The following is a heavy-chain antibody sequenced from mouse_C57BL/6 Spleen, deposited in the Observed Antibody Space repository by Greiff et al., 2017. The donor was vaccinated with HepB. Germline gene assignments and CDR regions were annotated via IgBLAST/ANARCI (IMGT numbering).Heavy chain of an antibody. V-gene: IGHV5-16*01. J-gene: IGHJ2*01. D-gene: IGHD2-3*01. CDR2: INYDGSST. CDR3: ARIYDGYYFDY. CDR1: GFTFSDYY. Sequence: EVQLVESEGGLVQPGSSMKLSCTASGFTFSDYYMAWVRQVPEKGLEWVANINYDGSSTYYLDSLKSRFIISRDNAKNMLYLQMSSLKSEDTATYYCARIYDGYYFDYWGQGTTLTVSS.